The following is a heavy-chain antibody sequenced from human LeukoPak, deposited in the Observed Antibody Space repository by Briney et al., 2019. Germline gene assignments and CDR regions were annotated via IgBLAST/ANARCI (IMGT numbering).Heavy chain of an antibody. D-gene: IGHD1-26*01. V-gene: IGHV3-48*03. CDR3: ARVGTEARIIRNPGSIDSGKTGRSAFDI. Sequence: PGGSLRLSCAASGFTFSSYEMNWVRPAPGKGLEGVSYISSSGSTIYYAASVKGRFTISRDNAKNSLYLQMNSLRAEDTAVYYCARVGTEARIIRNPGSIDSGKTGRSAFDIWGQGTMVTVSS. J-gene: IGHJ3*02. CDR1: GFTFSSYE. CDR2: ISSSGSTI.